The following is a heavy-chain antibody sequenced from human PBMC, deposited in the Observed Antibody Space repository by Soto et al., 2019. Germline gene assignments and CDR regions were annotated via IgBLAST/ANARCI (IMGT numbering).Heavy chain of an antibody. V-gene: IGHV4-34*01. CDR2: INHSGST. CDR1: GGSFSGYY. J-gene: IGHJ5*02. D-gene: IGHD3-10*01. CDR3: ARGLVLWFGDAHKWFDP. Sequence: SETLSLTCAVYGGSFSGYYWSWIRQPPGRGLEWIGEINHSGSTNYNPSLKSRVTISVDTSKNQFSLKLSSVTAADTAVYYCARGLVLWFGDAHKWFDPWGQGTLV.